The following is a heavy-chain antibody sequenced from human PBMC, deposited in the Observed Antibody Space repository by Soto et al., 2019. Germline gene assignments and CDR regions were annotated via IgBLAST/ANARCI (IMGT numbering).Heavy chain of an antibody. CDR3: TRGKWFPRGYGMDV. Sequence: QVQLQESGPGLVKPSETLSLTCTVSGDSVTSDYWSWIRQPPGKRLEYIGFIYLGGSANYNPSLESRVTISPDKSKNPLSLRVTSVTAADTAVYYCTRGKWFPRGYGMDVWGRGTTVTVS. CDR2: IYLGGSA. V-gene: IGHV4-59*02. D-gene: IGHD3-22*01. CDR1: GDSVTSDY. J-gene: IGHJ6*02.